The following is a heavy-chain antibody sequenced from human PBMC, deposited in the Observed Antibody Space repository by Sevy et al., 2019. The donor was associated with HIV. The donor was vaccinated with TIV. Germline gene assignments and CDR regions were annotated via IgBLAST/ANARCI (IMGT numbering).Heavy chain of an antibody. J-gene: IGHJ6*02. CDR2: IDYNGRT. CDR1: GASISSYY. Sequence: SETLSLTCTVSGASISSYYWSWIRQPPGKGLEWVGYIDYNGRTNYNPSLKSRVTISLDTSKNQFSLKLISVTAADTAVYYCARSLADYYYGMDVWGQGTTVTVSS. V-gene: IGHV4-59*01. CDR3: ARSLADYYYGMDV.